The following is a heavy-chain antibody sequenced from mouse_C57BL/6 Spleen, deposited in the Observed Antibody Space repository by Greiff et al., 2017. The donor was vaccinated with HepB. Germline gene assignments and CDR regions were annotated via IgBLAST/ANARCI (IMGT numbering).Heavy chain of an antibody. CDR1: GYAFTNYL. J-gene: IGHJ4*01. CDR3: ARKVIYDGYYDYAMDY. V-gene: IGHV1-54*01. CDR2: INPGSGGT. D-gene: IGHD2-3*01. Sequence: VQLQQSGAELVRPGTSVKVSCKASGYAFTNYLIEWVKQRPGQGLEWIGVINPGSGGTNYNEKFKGKATLTADKSSSTAYMQLSSLTSEDSAVYFCARKVIYDGYYDYAMDYWGQGTSVTVSS.